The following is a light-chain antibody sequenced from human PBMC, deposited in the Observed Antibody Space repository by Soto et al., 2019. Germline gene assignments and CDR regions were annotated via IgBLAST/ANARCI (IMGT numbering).Light chain of an antibody. CDR3: QQYGRSPFT. V-gene: IGKV3-20*01. J-gene: IGKJ3*01. CDR1: QSVSSNN. CDR2: GAS. Sequence: EIVLTQSPGTLSLSPGERAPLSCRASQSVSSNNLAWYQQRPGQAPRVLIYGASTRATGIPERFSGSWSGTDCTLTISRLEPEDVAVYYCQQYGRSPFTLGPGTKVDIK.